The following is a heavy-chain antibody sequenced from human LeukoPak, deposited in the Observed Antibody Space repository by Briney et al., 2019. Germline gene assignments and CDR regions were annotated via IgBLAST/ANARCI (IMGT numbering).Heavy chain of an antibody. CDR3: ARDKDWGFDY. J-gene: IGHJ4*02. D-gene: IGHD7-27*01. Sequence: GGSLRLSCEASGFSLTDYNMNWVRQAPGKGLEWVSYITISSGTTHYAESVRGRFTISRDDAKNSLNLQMNSLRDEDTAVYYCARDKDWGFDYWGQGSLVTVSS. CDR2: ITISSGTT. CDR1: GFSLTDYN. V-gene: IGHV3-48*02.